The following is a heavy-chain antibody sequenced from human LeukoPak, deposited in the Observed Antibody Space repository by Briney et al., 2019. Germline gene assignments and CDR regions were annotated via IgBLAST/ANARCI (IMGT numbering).Heavy chain of an antibody. J-gene: IGHJ4*02. CDR1: GGSISSYY. CDR3: ARGRLARGHYLDY. Sequence: SETLSLTCTVSGGSISSYYWSWIRQPPGKGLEWIGEIYHSGDTNYNPSLKSRVTISVDTSKNQFSLKLSSVTAADTAVYYCARGRLARGHYLDYWGQGTLVTVSS. D-gene: IGHD3-10*01. CDR2: IYHSGDT. V-gene: IGHV4-34*01.